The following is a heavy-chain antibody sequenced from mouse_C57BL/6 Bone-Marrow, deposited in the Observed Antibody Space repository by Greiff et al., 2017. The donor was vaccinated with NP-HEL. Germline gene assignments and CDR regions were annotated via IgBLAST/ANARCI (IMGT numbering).Heavy chain of an antibody. CDR2: IRSKSNNYAT. CDR3: VRHGITTVVADWYFDV. J-gene: IGHJ1*03. D-gene: IGHD1-1*01. Sequence: EVHLVESGGGLVQPKGSLKLSCAASGFSFNTYAMNWVRQAPGKGLEWVARIRSKSNNYATYYADSVKDRFTISRDDSESMLYLQMNNLKTEDTAMYYCVRHGITTVVADWYFDVWGTGTTVTVSS. V-gene: IGHV10-1*01. CDR1: GFSFNTYA.